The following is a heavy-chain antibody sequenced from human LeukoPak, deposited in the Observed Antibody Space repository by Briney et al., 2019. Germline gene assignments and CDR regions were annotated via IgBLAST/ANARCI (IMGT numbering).Heavy chain of an antibody. V-gene: IGHV4-38-2*02. CDR2: IYHSGST. Sequence: SETLSLTCTVSGYSISNGYYWGWIRQPPGKGLEWIGGIYHSGSTYYNPSLKSRVTISVDTSKNQFSLKLSSVTAADTAVYYCANMNNWNSREYYYYYYMDVWGKGTTVTVSS. CDR1: GYSISNGYY. D-gene: IGHD1-1*01. CDR3: ANMNNWNSREYYYYYYMDV. J-gene: IGHJ6*03.